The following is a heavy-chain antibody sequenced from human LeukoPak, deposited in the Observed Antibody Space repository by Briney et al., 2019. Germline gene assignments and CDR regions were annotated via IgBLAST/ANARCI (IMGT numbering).Heavy chain of an antibody. CDR1: GFTFSSYA. CDR2: ISSNGGST. CDR3: ARSPPEAPTYYYDSSGYYFDY. V-gene: IGHV3-64*01. J-gene: IGHJ4*02. D-gene: IGHD3-22*01. Sequence: GGSLRLSCAASGFTFSSYAMHWVRQAPGKGLEYVSAISSNGGSTYYANSVKGRFTISRDNSKNTLYLQMGSLRAEDMAVYYCARSPPEAPTYYYDSSGYYFDYWGQGTLVTVSS.